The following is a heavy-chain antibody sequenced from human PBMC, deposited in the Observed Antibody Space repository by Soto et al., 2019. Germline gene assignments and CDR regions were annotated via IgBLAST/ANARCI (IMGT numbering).Heavy chain of an antibody. Sequence: QVQLQQWGAGLLKPSETLSLSCAVYGGYFNDKYSSWFRQPPGKGLEWIGEISRSGTTKYIPSLKSGAAISFDASKTKVALTVTSVTAADTAVYYCATSLWFGTQVELWGQGALVTVSS. CDR1: GGYFNDKY. J-gene: IGHJ5*02. CDR3: ATSLWFGTQVEL. CDR2: ISRSGTT. V-gene: IGHV4-34*01. D-gene: IGHD3-10*01.